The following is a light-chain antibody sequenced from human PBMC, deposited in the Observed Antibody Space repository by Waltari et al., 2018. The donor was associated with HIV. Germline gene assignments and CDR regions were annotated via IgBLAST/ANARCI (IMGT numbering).Light chain of an antibody. V-gene: IGLV2-23*02. J-gene: IGLJ3*02. CDR3: CSYAGSTNWV. CDR1: SSDVGTYNL. Sequence: QSALTQPASVSGSPGQSITISCTGTSSDVGTYNLVSWYQQRPGKAPKLILSEVSQRPAGVSNHFSGSKSANTASLTISGLQAEDEADYYCCSYAGSTNWVFGGGTKLTVL. CDR2: EVS.